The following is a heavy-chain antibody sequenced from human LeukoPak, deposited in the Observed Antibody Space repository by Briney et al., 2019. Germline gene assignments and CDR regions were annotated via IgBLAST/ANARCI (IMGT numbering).Heavy chain of an antibody. CDR3: AKRALYGSGSYPFDP. CDR1: GFTFSNFA. Sequence: GGSLRLSCAASGFTFSNFAMSWVRQAPGKGLEWVSTISGSAVSTYYADSVKGRFTISGDNSQNTVYLQMNSLRAEDTAVYYCAKRALYGSGSYPFDPWGQGTLVTVSS. V-gene: IGHV3-23*01. CDR2: ISGSAVST. J-gene: IGHJ5*02. D-gene: IGHD3-10*01.